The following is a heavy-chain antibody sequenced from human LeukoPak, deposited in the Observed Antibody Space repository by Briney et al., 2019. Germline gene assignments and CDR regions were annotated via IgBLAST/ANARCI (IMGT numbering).Heavy chain of an antibody. V-gene: IGHV3-66*02. CDR2: IYSDGGT. CDR1: GFTFSGNH. J-gene: IGHJ4*02. D-gene: IGHD5-24*01. Sequence: PGGSLRLSCVASGFTFSGNHMNWVRQAPGKGLEWVSVIYSDGGTYYADSVKGRFTISRDNSNNTLYLQMNSLKPEDTAGYYCVRDPRDGYGHFDYWGQGTLVTLSS. CDR3: VRDPRDGYGHFDY.